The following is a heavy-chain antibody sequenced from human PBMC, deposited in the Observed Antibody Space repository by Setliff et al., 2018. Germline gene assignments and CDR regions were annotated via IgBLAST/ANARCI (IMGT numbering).Heavy chain of an antibody. D-gene: IGHD3-3*01. V-gene: IGHV3-33*06. CDR2: IWYDGSNK. CDR1: GFTFSSYG. Sequence: LRLSCAASGFTFSSYGMHWVRQAPGKGLEWVAVIWYDGSNKYYADSVKGRFTISRDNSKNTLYLQMNSLRAEDTAVYYCAQDRITIFGGVPPQDAFDIWGQGTMVTVSS. J-gene: IGHJ3*02. CDR3: AQDRITIFGGVPPQDAFDI.